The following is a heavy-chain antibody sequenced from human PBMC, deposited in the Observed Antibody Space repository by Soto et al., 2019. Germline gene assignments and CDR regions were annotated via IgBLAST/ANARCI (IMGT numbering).Heavy chain of an antibody. D-gene: IGHD6-6*01. CDR2: VIPIFGTA. CDR3: ARLEYSEDPPEWCFDP. Sequence: QVQLVQSGAEVKKPGSSVQVSCKASGGTFSSYAISWVRQAPGQGLEWMGGVIPIFGTANYAQKFQGRVTITADESTSTAYMELSSVRSEDTAVYYCARLEYSEDPPEWCFDPWGQGTLVTVSS. CDR1: GGTFSSYA. V-gene: IGHV1-69*01. J-gene: IGHJ5*02.